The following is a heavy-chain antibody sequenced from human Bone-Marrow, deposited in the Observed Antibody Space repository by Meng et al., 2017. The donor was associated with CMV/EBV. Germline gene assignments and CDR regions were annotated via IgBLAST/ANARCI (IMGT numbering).Heavy chain of an antibody. CDR3: ARAYTYSYGYPLDY. J-gene: IGHJ4*02. V-gene: IGHV3-21*01. CDR2: ISSSSSYI. D-gene: IGHD5-18*01. Sequence: ASGFTFRSYSMNWVRQAPGKGLEWVSSISSSSSYIYYADSVKGRFTISRDNAKNSLYLQMNSLRAEDTAVYYCARAYTYSYGYPLDYWGQGTLVTVSS. CDR1: GFTFRSYS.